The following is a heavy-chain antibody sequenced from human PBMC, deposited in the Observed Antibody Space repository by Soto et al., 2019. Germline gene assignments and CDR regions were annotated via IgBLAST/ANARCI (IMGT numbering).Heavy chain of an antibody. CDR2: IYASGRT. J-gene: IGHJ2*01. V-gene: IGHV4-4*07. Sequence: QVLLQDSGPGLVKPSETLSLTCTVSGVSITPYFWSWIRQPAGEAPEWLGHIYASGRTTYNPSLKSRVTIFVSQTQVSLRLTSVTAADTAVYYCARHFDVDPSLDHYYFDLWGRGALVTVSS. D-gene: IGHD3-9*01. CDR3: ARHFDVDPSLDHYYFDL. CDR1: GVSITPYF.